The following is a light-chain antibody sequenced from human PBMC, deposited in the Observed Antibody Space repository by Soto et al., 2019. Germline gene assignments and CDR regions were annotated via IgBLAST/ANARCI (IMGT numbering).Light chain of an antibody. Sequence: DVQMSQSPSSLSASVGDRVTITCRASQGIGNDLGWYQQKPGKAPKRLIYAISTLQNGVPSRFSGSGSGTEFALTISGLQPEDFATYFCLQHNRYPYTFGQGTKVEIK. CDR1: QGIGND. CDR3: LQHNRYPYT. V-gene: IGKV1-17*01. J-gene: IGKJ2*01. CDR2: AIS.